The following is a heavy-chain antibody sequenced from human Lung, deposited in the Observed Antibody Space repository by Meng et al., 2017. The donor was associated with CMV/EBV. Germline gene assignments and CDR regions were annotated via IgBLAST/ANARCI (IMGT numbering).Heavy chain of an antibody. V-gene: IGHV3-74*01. CDR3: ARDVMGWFDP. CDR2: INSGGTTT. D-gene: IGHD2-8*01. CDR1: GFSFSSYW. J-gene: IGHJ5*02. Sequence: VQLVVSGGGLVQPGESLRLSCVASGFSFSSYWMHWVRQSPGKGLVWVARINSGGTTTTYADSVKGRFTISRDNAKNTLYLQMNSLRGEDTAVYYCARDVMGWFDPWGQGALVTVSS.